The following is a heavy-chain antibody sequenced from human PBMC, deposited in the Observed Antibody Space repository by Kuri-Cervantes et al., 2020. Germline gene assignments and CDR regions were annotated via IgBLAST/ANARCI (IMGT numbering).Heavy chain of an antibody. CDR3: ARDLGADLEGILMDV. J-gene: IGHJ6*03. V-gene: IGHV3-48*01. Sequence: GESLKISCAASGFTFSSYSMNWVRQAPGKGLEWVSYISSSSSSIYYADSVKGRFTISRDNAKNSLYLQMNSLRAEDTAVYYCARDLGADLEGILMDVWGKGTTVTVSS. CDR1: GFTFSSYS. CDR2: ISSSSSSI. D-gene: IGHD3-16*01.